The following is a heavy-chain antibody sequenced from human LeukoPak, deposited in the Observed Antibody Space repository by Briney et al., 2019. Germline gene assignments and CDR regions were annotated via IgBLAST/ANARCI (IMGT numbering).Heavy chain of an antibody. CDR2: IIPILGIA. D-gene: IGHD6-13*01. CDR3: ARGHSSSWFRY. CDR1: GGTFSSYA. Sequence: SVKVSCKASGGTFSSYAISWVRQAPGQGLEWMGRIIPILGIANYAQKFQGRVTITADKSTSTAYMELSSMRSEDTAVYYCARGHSSSWFRYWGQGTLVTVSS. V-gene: IGHV1-69*04. J-gene: IGHJ4*02.